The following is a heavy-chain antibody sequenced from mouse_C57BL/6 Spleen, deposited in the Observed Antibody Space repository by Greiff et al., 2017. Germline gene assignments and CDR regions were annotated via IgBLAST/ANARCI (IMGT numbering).Heavy chain of an antibody. J-gene: IGHJ3*01. CDR1: GYTFTSYW. V-gene: IGHV1-64*01. CDR3: ARGNYYGISFAY. CDR2: IHPNSGST. D-gene: IGHD1-1*01. Sequence: VQLQQPGAELVKPGASVKLSCKASGYTFTSYWMHWVKQRPGQGLEWIGMIHPNSGSTNYNEKFKSKATLTVDKSSSTAYMQLSSLTSEDSAVYYCARGNYYGISFAYWGQGTLVTVSA.